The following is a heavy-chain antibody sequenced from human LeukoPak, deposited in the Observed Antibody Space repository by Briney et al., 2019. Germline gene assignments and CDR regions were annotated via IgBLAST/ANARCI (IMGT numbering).Heavy chain of an antibody. Sequence: SETLSLTCTVSGGSISSSSYYWGWIRQPPGKGLEWIGSIYYGGSTYYNPSLKSRVTLSVDTSKNQFSLKLSSVTAADTAVYYCARVLGAGIAVAAHWGEFDYWGQGTLVTVSS. J-gene: IGHJ4*02. CDR3: ARVLGAGIAVAAHWGEFDY. D-gene: IGHD6-19*01. CDR1: GGSISSSSYY. CDR2: IYYGGST. V-gene: IGHV4-39*07.